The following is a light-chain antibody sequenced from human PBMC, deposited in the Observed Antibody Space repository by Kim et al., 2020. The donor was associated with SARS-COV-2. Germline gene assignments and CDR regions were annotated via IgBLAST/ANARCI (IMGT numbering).Light chain of an antibody. J-gene: IGLJ2*01. CDR1: SLRRYY. CDR3: NSRDSNDNVV. CDR2: GKN. Sequence: VALGQTVRITCQGDSLRRYYATWYQQKPGQAPILVIYGKNNRPSGIPDRFSGSSSGNTASLTSTGTQAGDEADYYCNSRDSNDNVVFGGGTKLTVL. V-gene: IGLV3-19*01.